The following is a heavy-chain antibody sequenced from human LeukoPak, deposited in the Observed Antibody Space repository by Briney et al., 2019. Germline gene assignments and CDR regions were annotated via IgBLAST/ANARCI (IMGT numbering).Heavy chain of an antibody. V-gene: IGHV1-2*02. CDR2: INPNSGGT. CDR3: ARTHYDSSGYYSVQLFDY. D-gene: IGHD3-22*01. CDR1: RYTSTGYY. J-gene: IGHJ4*02. Sequence: GASVKVSCKASRYTSTGYYMHWVRQAPGQGLEWMGWINPNSGGTNYAQKFQGRVTMTRDTSISTAYMELSRLRSDDTAVYYCARTHYDSSGYYSVQLFDYWGQGTLVTVSS.